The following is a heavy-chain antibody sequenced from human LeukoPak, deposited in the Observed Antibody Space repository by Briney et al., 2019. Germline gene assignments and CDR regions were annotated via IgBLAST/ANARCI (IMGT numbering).Heavy chain of an antibody. CDR3: ARESIAARMWFDP. J-gene: IGHJ5*02. CDR1: GGSISSYY. Sequence: PSETLSLTCTVSGGSISSYYWSWIRQPPGKGLEWIGYIYYSGSTNYNPSLKSRVTISVDTSKNQFSLKLSPVTAADTAVYYCARESIAARMWFDPWGQGTLVTVSS. D-gene: IGHD6-6*01. V-gene: IGHV4-59*01. CDR2: IYYSGST.